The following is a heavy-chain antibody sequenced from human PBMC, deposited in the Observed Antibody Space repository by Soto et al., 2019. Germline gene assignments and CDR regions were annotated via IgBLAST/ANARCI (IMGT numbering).Heavy chain of an antibody. Sequence: QVQLVESGGGLVKPGGSLRLSCAASGFTFSDYYMSWIRQAPGKGLEWLSYISSSGSYTNYADSVEGRFTISRDNAKNSLYLQMNSLRAEDTAVYYCARDHQVRGPYDEWGQGTLVTVSS. CDR1: GFTFSDYY. J-gene: IGHJ4*02. D-gene: IGHD3-10*01. CDR2: ISSSGSYT. V-gene: IGHV3-11*05. CDR3: ARDHQVRGPYDE.